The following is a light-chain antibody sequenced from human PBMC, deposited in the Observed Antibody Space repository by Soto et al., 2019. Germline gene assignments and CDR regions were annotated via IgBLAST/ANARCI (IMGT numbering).Light chain of an antibody. J-gene: IGKJ2*01. CDR3: QQYVSAPPGYT. CDR1: PSVSSTY. CDR2: GTS. V-gene: IGKV3-20*01. Sequence: EIVLTQSPGTLSLSPGERATLSCRASPSVSSTYLAWYQQKPGQAPGLLLYGTSNRATGIPDRFSGSGSGTDVTLTISRLEPEDFAMYYCQQYVSAPPGYTVGQGTKLEIK.